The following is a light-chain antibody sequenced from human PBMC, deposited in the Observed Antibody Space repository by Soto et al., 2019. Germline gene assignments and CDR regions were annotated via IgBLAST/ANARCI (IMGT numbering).Light chain of an antibody. CDR3: QQYNSYSWT. V-gene: IGKV1-5*03. CDR1: QSISSW. J-gene: IGKJ1*01. CDR2: KAS. Sequence: DIPMTQPPSTLSASVGDRVTITCRASQSISSWLAWYQQKPGKAPKLLIYKASSLESGVPSRFSGSGSGTEFTLTISSLQPDDFATDYCQQYNSYSWTFGQGTKVEIK.